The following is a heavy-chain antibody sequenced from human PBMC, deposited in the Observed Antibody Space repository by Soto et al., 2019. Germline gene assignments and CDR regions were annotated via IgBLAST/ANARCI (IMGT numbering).Heavy chain of an antibody. D-gene: IGHD4-17*01. J-gene: IGHJ4*02. V-gene: IGHV4-30-4*01. Sequence: PSETLSLTCTVSGGSISSGDYYWSWIRQPPEKGLEWIGYIYYSGSTYYNPSLKSRVTISVDTSKNQFSLKLSSVTAADTAVYYCARESDYGDPRREYYFDYWGQGTLVTVSS. CDR3: ARESDYGDPRREYYFDY. CDR2: IYYSGST. CDR1: GGSISSGDYY.